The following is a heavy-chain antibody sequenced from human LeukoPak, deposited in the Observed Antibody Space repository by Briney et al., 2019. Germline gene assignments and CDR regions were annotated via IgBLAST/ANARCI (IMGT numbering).Heavy chain of an antibody. Sequence: PGGSLRLSCAASGFIFSAVWMSWVRQTPGKGLEWVGRIMSKTGGGTTDYAAPVKGRFTISRDDSKNTLYLQMNSLKAEDTAVYYCATHSNVWLLGDWGQGTLVTVSS. CDR2: IMSKTGGGTT. D-gene: IGHD2/OR15-2a*01. V-gene: IGHV3-15*01. CDR1: GFIFSAVW. CDR3: ATHSNVWLLGD. J-gene: IGHJ4*02.